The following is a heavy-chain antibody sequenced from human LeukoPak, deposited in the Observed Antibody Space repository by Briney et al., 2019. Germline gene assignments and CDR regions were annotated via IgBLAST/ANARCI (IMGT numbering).Heavy chain of an antibody. CDR2: IYYSGST. CDR1: GGSISSYY. J-gene: IGHJ4*02. Sequence: SETLSLTCTVSGGSISSYYWSWIRQPPGKGLGWIGYIYYSGSTNYNPSLKSRVTISVDTSKNQFSLKLSSVTAADTAVYYCASNGMVRGFPWYFDYWGQGTLVTVSS. V-gene: IGHV4-59*01. D-gene: IGHD3-10*01. CDR3: ASNGMVRGFPWYFDY.